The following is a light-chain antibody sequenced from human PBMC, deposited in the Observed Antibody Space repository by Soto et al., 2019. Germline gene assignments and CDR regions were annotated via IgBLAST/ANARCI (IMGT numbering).Light chain of an antibody. CDR1: QSISSY. CDR3: QQSYSTPVYT. V-gene: IGKV1-39*01. Sequence: QMTQSPSSLSASVGDRVTITCRASQSISSYLNWYQQKPGKAPKLLIYAASSLQSGVPSRFSGSGSGTDFTLTISSLQPEDFATYYCQQSYSTPVYTFGQGTKLEIK. J-gene: IGKJ2*01. CDR2: AAS.